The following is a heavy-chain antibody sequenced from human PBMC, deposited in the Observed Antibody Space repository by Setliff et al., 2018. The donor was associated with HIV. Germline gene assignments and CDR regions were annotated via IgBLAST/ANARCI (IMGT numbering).Heavy chain of an antibody. Sequence: SETLSLTCAVYGQSISGYYWSWIRQTPGKGLEWIGEINHGGDTNYNPSLKSRVTISVGSSYNHFSLKLSSVTAADTAVYYCARGQGCGGGCHYAFEMWGQGTTVTVSS. CDR3: ARGQGCGGGCHYAFEM. CDR2: INHGGDT. V-gene: IGHV4-34*01. J-gene: IGHJ3*02. D-gene: IGHD2-21*02. CDR1: GQSISGYY.